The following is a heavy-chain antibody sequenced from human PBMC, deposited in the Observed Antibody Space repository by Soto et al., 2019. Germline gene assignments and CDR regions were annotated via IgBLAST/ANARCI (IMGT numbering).Heavy chain of an antibody. CDR3: AHSRLAEADFDY. CDR1: GLSLNTSGVG. J-gene: IGHJ4*02. D-gene: IGHD6-13*01. V-gene: IGHV2-5*01. Sequence: SGPTLVNPTQTLTLTCTFSGLSLNTSGVGVGWIRQPPGKALEWLALFYWTDDERYSPSLKSRLTITKDIPKNQVVLTMTNMDPVDTATYYCAHSRLAEADFDYWGQGTLVTVSS. CDR2: FYWTDDE.